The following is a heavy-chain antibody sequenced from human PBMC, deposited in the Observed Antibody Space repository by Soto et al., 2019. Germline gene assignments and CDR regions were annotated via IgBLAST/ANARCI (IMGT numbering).Heavy chain of an antibody. D-gene: IGHD6-13*01. V-gene: IGHV4-59*01. J-gene: IGHJ4*02. CDR3: ARYRREAVAGYTLDN. CDR2: VYNSGST. CDR1: GGSISSNY. Sequence: SETLSLTCTVSGGSISSNYWTWIRQPPGKGLEWIGYVYNSGSTNYNPSLKSRVTISEDTSKSQFSLKVNSMTAADTAVYYCARYRREAVAGYTLDNWGQGISVTVSS.